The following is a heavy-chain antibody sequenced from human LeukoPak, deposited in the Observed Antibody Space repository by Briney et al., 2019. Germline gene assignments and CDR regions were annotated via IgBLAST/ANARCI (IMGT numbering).Heavy chain of an antibody. CDR3: ARVALRRGVGATSYYYGMDV. CDR2: IIPIFGTA. V-gene: IGHV1-69*13. CDR1: GGTFSSYA. J-gene: IGHJ6*02. Sequence: SVKVSCKASGGTFSSYAISRVRQAPGQGLEWMGGIIPIFGTANYAQKLQGRVTITADESTSTAYMELSSLRSEDTAVYYCARVALRRGVGATSYYYGMDVWGQGTTVTVSS. D-gene: IGHD1-26*01.